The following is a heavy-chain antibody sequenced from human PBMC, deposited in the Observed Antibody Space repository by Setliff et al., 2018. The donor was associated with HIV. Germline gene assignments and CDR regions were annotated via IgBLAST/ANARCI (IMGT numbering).Heavy chain of an antibody. CDR3: AKQGYSDSLYAFDV. J-gene: IGHJ3*01. CDR1: GYTFTAHY. D-gene: IGHD1-26*01. CDR2: IHPNTGST. Sequence: GASVKVSCKTSGYTFTAHYIYWVRQAPGHGLELMGRIHPNTGSTNYLQEFQGRVTITRDTSMSTVYMALTGLTSDDTAVYYCAKQGYSDSLYAFDVWGQGTMVTVSS. V-gene: IGHV1-2*06.